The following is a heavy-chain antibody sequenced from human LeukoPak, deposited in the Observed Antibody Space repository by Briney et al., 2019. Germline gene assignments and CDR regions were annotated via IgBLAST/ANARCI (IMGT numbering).Heavy chain of an antibody. V-gene: IGHV4-4*09. J-gene: IGHJ5*02. D-gene: IGHD3-3*01. CDR1: GGSIIGHY. Sequence: SETLSLTCTVSGGSIIGHYWSWVRQFPGKGLEFIAYIHSTGSTNYNPSLQSRVTISVDTSKNQFSLKLSFVTAADTAVYYCARYDFWSGLFDPWGQGTLVTVSS. CDR2: IHSTGST. CDR3: ARYDFWSGLFDP.